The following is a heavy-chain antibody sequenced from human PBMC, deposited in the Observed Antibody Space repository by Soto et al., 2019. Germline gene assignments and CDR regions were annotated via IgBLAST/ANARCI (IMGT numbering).Heavy chain of an antibody. J-gene: IGHJ6*02. CDR2: MNPSSANT. V-gene: IGHV1-8*01. CDR3: TRGQEVWWNAGPLGLHGLDV. Sequence: ASVKVSCKASRYTFISYDINWVRQAPGQGLEGMGWMNPSSANTGYAQNFQGRISMTRNTSMNAAYMKLNSLTSEDTAVYYCTRGQEVWWNAGPLGLHGLDVWGQGTTVTVSS. CDR1: RYTFISYD. D-gene: IGHD3-16*01.